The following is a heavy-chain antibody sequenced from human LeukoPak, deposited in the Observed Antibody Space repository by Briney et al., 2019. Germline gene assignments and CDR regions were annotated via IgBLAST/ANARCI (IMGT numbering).Heavy chain of an antibody. J-gene: IGHJ3*02. Sequence: ASVKVSCKASGYMFTSFYMHWVRQAPGQGLEWMGIINPSGGSTIYAHKFQGRVTMTRDTSTSTVYMELSSLRSEDMALYYCARDRGYYDSSGYRSDAFDMWGQGTMVTVSS. V-gene: IGHV1-46*01. CDR2: INPSGGST. D-gene: IGHD3-22*01. CDR3: ARDRGYYDSSGYRSDAFDM. CDR1: GYMFTSFY.